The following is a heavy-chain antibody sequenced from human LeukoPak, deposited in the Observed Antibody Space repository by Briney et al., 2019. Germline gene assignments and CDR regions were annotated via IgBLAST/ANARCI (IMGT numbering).Heavy chain of an antibody. V-gene: IGHV1-2*02. CDR2: INPNSGGT. D-gene: IGHD1-26*01. CDR1: GYTFTGYY. CDR3: ARAISPGLPNSGSYYPRFDY. Sequence: ASVKVSCKASGYTFTGYYMHWVRQAPGQGLGWMGWINPNSGGTNYAQKFQGRVTMTRDTSISTAYMELSRLRSDDTAVYYCARAISPGLPNSGSYYPRFDYWGQGTLVTVSS. J-gene: IGHJ4*02.